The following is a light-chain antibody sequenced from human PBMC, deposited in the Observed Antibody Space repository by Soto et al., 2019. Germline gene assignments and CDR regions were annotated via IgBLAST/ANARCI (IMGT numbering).Light chain of an antibody. Sequence: EIVLTQSPGTLSLSPGERATLSCRACQSISSSNLVWYQQKPGQAPRLLIYGASSRATGIPDRFSGSGSGTDFTLTISSLEPEDFAVYFCHHCGGSQPFGQGTKVETK. CDR2: GAS. CDR1: QSISSSN. J-gene: IGKJ1*01. V-gene: IGKV3-20*01. CDR3: HHCGGSQP.